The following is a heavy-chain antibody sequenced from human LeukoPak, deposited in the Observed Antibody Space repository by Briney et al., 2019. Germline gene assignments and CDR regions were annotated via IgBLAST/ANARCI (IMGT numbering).Heavy chain of an antibody. J-gene: IGHJ5*02. CDR3: TRETAVTPWVSEPFDP. CDR2: IYSSGST. CDR1: GGSISSSSYY. V-gene: IGHV4-61*02. Sequence: PSETLSLTCTVSGGSISSSSYYWSWIRQPAGKGLEWIGRIYSSGSTNYNPSLKSRVTMSVDTSKNQFSLKLDSVTVADTAVYYCTRETAVTPWVSEPFDPWGQGTLVTVSP. D-gene: IGHD4-17*01.